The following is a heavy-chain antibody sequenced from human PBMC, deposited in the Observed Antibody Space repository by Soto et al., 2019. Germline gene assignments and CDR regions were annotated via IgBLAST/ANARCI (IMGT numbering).Heavy chain of an antibody. CDR3: ARDHRDGYNLFFDY. J-gene: IGHJ4*02. CDR2: IIPIFGTA. Sequence: GASVKVSCKASGGSFSSYAISWVRQAPGQGLEWMGGIIPIFGTANYAQKFQGRVTITADESTSTAYMELSSLRSEDTAVYYCARDHRDGYNLFFDYWGQGTLVTVS. D-gene: IGHD5-12*01. V-gene: IGHV1-69*01. CDR1: GGSFSSYA.